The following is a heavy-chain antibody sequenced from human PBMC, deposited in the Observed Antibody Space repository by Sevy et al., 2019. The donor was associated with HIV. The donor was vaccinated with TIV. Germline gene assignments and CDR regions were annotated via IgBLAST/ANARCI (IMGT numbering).Heavy chain of an antibody. Sequence: GESLKISCKVSGYTLTQLSMHWVRQAPGKGLEWMGSFDPEDGETLYAKKFQGRVTMTEDTSTDTACMEQSSLRSEETAIYYCATKKDYYESSGSPFDYWGQGTLVTVSS. CDR2: FDPEDGET. D-gene: IGHD3-22*01. CDR1: GYTLTQLS. CDR3: ATKKDYYESSGSPFDY. V-gene: IGHV1-24*01. J-gene: IGHJ4*02.